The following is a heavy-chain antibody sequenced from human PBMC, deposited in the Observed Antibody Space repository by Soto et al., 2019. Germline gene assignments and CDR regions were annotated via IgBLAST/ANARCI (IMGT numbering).Heavy chain of an antibody. CDR1: GYTFTSYG. D-gene: IGHD3-9*01. Sequence: ASVKVSCKASGYTFTSYGISWVRQAPGQGLEWMGWISAYNGNTNYAQKLQGRVTMTTDTSTSTAYMELRSLRSDDTAVYYCARDTYYDILTGSRRAFDIWGEGTMVTGSS. J-gene: IGHJ3*02. V-gene: IGHV1-18*01. CDR2: ISAYNGNT. CDR3: ARDTYYDILTGSRRAFDI.